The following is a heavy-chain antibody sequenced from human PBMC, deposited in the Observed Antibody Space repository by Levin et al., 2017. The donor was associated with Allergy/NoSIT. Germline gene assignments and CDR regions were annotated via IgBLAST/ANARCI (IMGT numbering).Heavy chain of an antibody. V-gene: IGHV1-2*02. D-gene: IGHD2-2*01. J-gene: IGHJ5*02. Sequence: ASVKVSCRASGYTITDYYMHWVRQAPGQGLEWMGWINPNSGDTKFAQKFRDRVTMTRDTSISTAYMELSRLRSDDTAVYYCARDGDKHCNSTSCYLVGWFDPWGQGTLVTVSS. CDR2: INPNSGDT. CDR3: ARDGDKHCNSTSCYLVGWFDP. CDR1: GYTITDYY.